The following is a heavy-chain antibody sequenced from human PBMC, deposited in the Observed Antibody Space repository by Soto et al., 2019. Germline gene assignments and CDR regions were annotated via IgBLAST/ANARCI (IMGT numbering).Heavy chain of an antibody. CDR2: ISAYNGNT. J-gene: IGHJ6*02. CDR3: ARDLSLSYYGSGSPYYYGMAV. D-gene: IGHD3-10*01. V-gene: IGHV1-18*01. Sequence: QVQLVQSGSEVKKPGASVKVSCKASGYTFTSYGISWVRQAPGQGLEWMGWISAYNGNTNYAQKLQGRVTMTTDTSTSTAYMELRSLRSDDTAVYYCARDLSLSYYGSGSPYYYGMAVWGQGTTVTVSS. CDR1: GYTFTSYG.